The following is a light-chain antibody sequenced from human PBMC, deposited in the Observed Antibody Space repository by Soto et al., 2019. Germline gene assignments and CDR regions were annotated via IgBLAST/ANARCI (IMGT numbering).Light chain of an antibody. V-gene: IGLV2-14*01. CDR3: RSYTTSSTFV. CDR2: DVN. CDR1: SSDVGGYTY. J-gene: IGLJ1*01. Sequence: QSALTQPASVSGSPGQSITISCTGTSSDVGGYTYVSWYQMHPGKAPKLMIYDVNNRPSGVSYRFSGSKSGNTASLTISGLQYEDEADYYCRSYTTSSTFVFGTGTKVTVL.